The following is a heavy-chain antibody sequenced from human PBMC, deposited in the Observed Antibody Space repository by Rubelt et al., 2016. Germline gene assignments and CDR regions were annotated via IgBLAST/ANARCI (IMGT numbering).Heavy chain of an antibody. CDR3: TFFDY. V-gene: IGHV3-48*01. CDR2: ISSSSSTI. Sequence: VQLMESGGGVVQPGRSPRLSCAASGFTFSSYSMNWVRQAPGKGREGVSYISSSSSTIYYADSVKGRFTISRDNSKNMLYLQMNNLRVEDTALYYCTFFDYWGQGTLVTVSS. CDR1: GFTFSSYS. J-gene: IGHJ4*02.